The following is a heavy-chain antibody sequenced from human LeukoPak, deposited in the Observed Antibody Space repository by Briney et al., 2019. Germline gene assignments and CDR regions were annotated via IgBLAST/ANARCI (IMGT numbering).Heavy chain of an antibody. CDR2: ISSSSSYI. D-gene: IGHD3-22*01. Sequence: GGSLRLSCAASGFTFSSYSMIWVRQAPGKGLEWVSSISSSSSYIYYADSVKGRFTISRDNAKNSLYLQMNSLRAEDTAVYYCASYNYYDSSGYYYWGQGTLVTVSS. CDR1: GFTFSSYS. V-gene: IGHV3-21*01. CDR3: ASYNYYDSSGYYY. J-gene: IGHJ4*02.